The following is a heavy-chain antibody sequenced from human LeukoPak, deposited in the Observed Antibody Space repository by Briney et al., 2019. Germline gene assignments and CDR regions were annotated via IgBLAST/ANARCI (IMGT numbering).Heavy chain of an antibody. J-gene: IGHJ4*02. CDR2: IYYSGST. CDR3: ARVGDTQPTLGDDY. Sequence: SETLSLTCTVSGGSISSGDYYWSWIRQPPGKGLEWIGYIYYSGSTYYNPSLKSRVTISVDTSKNQFSLKLSSVTAADTAVYYCARVGDTQPTLGDDYRGQGTLVTVSS. D-gene: IGHD3-9*01. V-gene: IGHV4-30-4*08. CDR1: GGSISSGDYY.